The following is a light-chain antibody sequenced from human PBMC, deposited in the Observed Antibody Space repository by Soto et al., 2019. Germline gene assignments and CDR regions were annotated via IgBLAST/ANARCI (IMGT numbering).Light chain of an antibody. Sequence: DIQMTQSLSSLSASVGDRVTITCRASQDISNYLAWYQQKPGKVPELLIYTASTLQSGVPSRFSGSGSGTDFTLTISSLQPEDVATYYCQKYNSAQFTFGPGTKVDIK. CDR3: QKYNSAQFT. CDR2: TAS. CDR1: QDISNY. J-gene: IGKJ3*01. V-gene: IGKV1-27*01.